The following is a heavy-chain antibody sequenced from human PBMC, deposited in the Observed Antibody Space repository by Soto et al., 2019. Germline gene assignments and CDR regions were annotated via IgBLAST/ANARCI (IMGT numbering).Heavy chain of an antibody. V-gene: IGHV4-39*01. CDR3: ARHSDDYAIFTGYRHYFDY. D-gene: IGHD3-9*01. J-gene: IGHJ4*02. CDR2: IYYSGRT. Sequence: SETLSLSCTVGGGSSSISSYYGGWIRQPPGKGLGWIGRIYYSGRTSSNQSLKRQVTLSVSTSKHQCSLHLRPVTAAAKAVYYCARHSDDYAIFTGYRHYFDYWGQGTLVTVSS. CDR1: GGSSSISSYY.